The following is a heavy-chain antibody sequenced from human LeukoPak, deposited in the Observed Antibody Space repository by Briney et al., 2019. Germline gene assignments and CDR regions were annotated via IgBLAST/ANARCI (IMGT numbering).Heavy chain of an antibody. CDR3: AKDRYCRGGTCSGGFDY. CDR1: GFIFDDYA. V-gene: IGHV3-43*02. CDR2: ISGDGGGT. J-gene: IGHJ4*02. D-gene: IGHD2-15*01. Sequence: GGSLRLSCAASGFIFDDYAMHWVRQVPGKGMEWVSLISGDGGGTFYEDSVKGRFTVSRDNSKNLMYLQMSGLRTEDTALYYCAKDRYCRGGTCSGGFDYWGQGTLVTVSS.